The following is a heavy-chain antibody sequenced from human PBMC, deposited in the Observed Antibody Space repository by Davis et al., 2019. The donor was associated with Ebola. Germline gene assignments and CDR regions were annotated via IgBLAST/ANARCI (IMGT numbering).Heavy chain of an antibody. V-gene: IGHV1-8*02. CDR3: ATFDYGDYVYSFDP. J-gene: IGHJ5*02. CDR1: GYTFTSYD. Sequence: ASVKVSCKASGYTFTSYDINWVRQATGQGLEWMGWMNPNSGNTGYAQKFQGRVTMTRDTSISTAYMELSRLRSDDTAVYYCATFDYGDYVYSFDPWGQGTLVTVSS. CDR2: MNPNSGNT. D-gene: IGHD4-17*01.